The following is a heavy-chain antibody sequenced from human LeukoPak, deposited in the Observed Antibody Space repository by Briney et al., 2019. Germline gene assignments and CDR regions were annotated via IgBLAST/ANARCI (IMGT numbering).Heavy chain of an antibody. CDR1: GFTFSSYS. V-gene: IGHV3-21*01. CDR2: ISSSSSYI. Sequence: GGSLRLSCAASGFTFSSYSMNWVRQAPGKGLEWVSSISSSSSYIYYADSVKGRFTISRDNAKNSLYLQMNSLRAEDTAVYYCAREAYYYDSSGSFYQHWGQGTLVTVSS. J-gene: IGHJ1*01. CDR3: AREAYYYDSSGSFYQH. D-gene: IGHD3-22*01.